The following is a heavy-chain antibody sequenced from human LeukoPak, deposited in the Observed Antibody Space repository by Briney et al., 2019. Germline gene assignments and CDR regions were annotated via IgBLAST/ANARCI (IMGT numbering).Heavy chain of an antibody. V-gene: IGHV1-8*02. J-gene: IGHJ4*02. D-gene: IGHD5-18*01. CDR1: GYTFTGYY. CDR3: ASSAGDTAMGNFDY. CDR2: MNPNSGNT. Sequence: ASVKVSCKASGYTFTGYYIHWVRQATGQGLEWMGWMNPNSGNTGYAQKFQGRVTMTRNTSISTAYMELSSLRSEDTAVYYCASSAGDTAMGNFDYWGQGTLVTVSS.